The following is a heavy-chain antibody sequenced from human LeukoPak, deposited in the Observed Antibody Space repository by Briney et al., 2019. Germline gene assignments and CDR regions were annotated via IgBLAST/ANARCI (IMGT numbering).Heavy chain of an antibody. CDR3: ARCESGYGAPLNFDY. V-gene: IGHV3-21*01. CDR2: ISSSSSYI. CDR1: GFTFSSYS. Sequence: PGGSLRLSCAASGFTFSSYSMNWVRQAPGKGLEWVSSISSSSSYIYYADSVKGRFTISRDNAKNSLYLQMNSLRAEDTAVYHCARCESGYGAPLNFDYWGQGTLVTVSS. J-gene: IGHJ4*02. D-gene: IGHD5-12*01.